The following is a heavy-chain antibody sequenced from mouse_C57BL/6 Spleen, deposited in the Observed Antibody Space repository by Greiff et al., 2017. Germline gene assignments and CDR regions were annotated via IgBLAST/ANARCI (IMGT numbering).Heavy chain of an antibody. J-gene: IGHJ2*01. CDR3: ARGGYTYYFDY. CDR2: IYPGSGNT. V-gene: IGHV1-66*01. Sequence: LQESGPELVKPGASVKISCKASGYSFTSYYIHWVKQRPGQGLEWIGWIYPGSGNTKYNEKFKGKATLTADTSSSTAYMQLSSLTSEDSAVYYCARGGYTYYFDYWGQGTTLTVSS. CDR1: GYSFTSYY. D-gene: IGHD2-2*01.